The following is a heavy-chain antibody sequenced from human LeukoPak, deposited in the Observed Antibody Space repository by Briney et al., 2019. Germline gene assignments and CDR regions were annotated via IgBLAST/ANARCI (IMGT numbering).Heavy chain of an antibody. CDR3: AREATITVAGTRKFDY. Sequence: SETPSLTCTVSGGSISDYYWSWIRQPPGKGLEWIGYIYYSGSTNYNPSLKSRVTISLDMSKNQFSLKLSSVTAADTAVYFCAREATITVAGTRKFDYWGQGTLVTVSS. J-gene: IGHJ4*02. V-gene: IGHV4-59*01. CDR2: IYYSGST. CDR1: GGSISDYY. D-gene: IGHD6-19*01.